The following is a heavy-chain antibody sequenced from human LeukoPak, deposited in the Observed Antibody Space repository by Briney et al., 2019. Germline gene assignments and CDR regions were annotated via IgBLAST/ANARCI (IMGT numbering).Heavy chain of an antibody. D-gene: IGHD3-16*01. Sequence: GGSLRLSCLASGFTVSSNYMSWVRQAPGKGLEWVSVIYSGGSTDYADSVKGRFTISRDNSKNTLYLQMNSLRAEDTAVYYCATTVRGAGGTFDFWGQGTLVTVSS. V-gene: IGHV3-66*01. CDR3: ATTVRGAGGTFDF. CDR1: GFTVSSNY. J-gene: IGHJ4*02. CDR2: IYSGGST.